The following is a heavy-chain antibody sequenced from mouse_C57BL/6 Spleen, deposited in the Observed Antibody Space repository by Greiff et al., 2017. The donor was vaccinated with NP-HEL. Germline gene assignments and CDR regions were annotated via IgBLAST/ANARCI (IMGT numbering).Heavy chain of an antibody. Sequence: EVKLMESGGGLVKPGGSLKLSCAASGFTFSSYTMSWVRQTPEKRLEWVATISGGGGNTYYPDSVKGRFTISRDNAKNTLYLQMSSLRSEETALYYCATLYDYDGAWFAYWGQGTLVTVSA. CDR2: ISGGGGNT. J-gene: IGHJ3*01. D-gene: IGHD2-4*01. CDR3: ATLYDYDGAWFAY. V-gene: IGHV5-9*01. CDR1: GFTFSSYT.